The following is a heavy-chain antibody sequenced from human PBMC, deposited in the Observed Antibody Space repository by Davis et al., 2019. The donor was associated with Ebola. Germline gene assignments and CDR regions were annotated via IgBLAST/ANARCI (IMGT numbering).Heavy chain of an antibody. J-gene: IGHJ6*02. CDR1: GFTFSNYA. Sequence: GGSLRLSCAASGFTFSNYAMHWVRQAPGKGLEWVAVISYDGSNKYYADSVKGRFTISRDNAKNSLYLQMNSLRDEDTAVYYCARDTSYYYYGMDVWGQGTTVTVSS. D-gene: IGHD3-3*01. V-gene: IGHV3-30-3*01. CDR3: ARDTSYYYYGMDV. CDR2: ISYDGSNK.